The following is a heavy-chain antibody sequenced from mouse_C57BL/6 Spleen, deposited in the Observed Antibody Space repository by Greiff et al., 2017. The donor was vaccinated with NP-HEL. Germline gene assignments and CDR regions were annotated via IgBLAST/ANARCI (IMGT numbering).Heavy chain of an antibody. CDR3: AREDGNYVAWYFDV. Sequence: EVQLVESGGGLVKPGGSLKLSCAASGFTFSSYAMSWVRQTPEKRLEWVATISDGGSYTYYPDNVKGRFTISRDNAKNNLYLQMSHLKSEDTAMYYCAREDGNYVAWYFDVWGTGTTVTVSS. V-gene: IGHV5-4*01. CDR1: GFTFSSYA. CDR2: ISDGGSYT. D-gene: IGHD2-1*01. J-gene: IGHJ1*03.